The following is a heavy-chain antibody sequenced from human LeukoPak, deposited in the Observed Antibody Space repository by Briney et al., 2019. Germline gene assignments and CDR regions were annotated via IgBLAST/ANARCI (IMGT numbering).Heavy chain of an antibody. J-gene: IGHJ4*02. CDR3: TRHAGYNWKDAIDY. D-gene: IGHD1-20*01. CDR2: IIPIFGAS. Sequence: ASVKVSCKASGGTFRSYVVSWVRLAPGQGLEWMGGIIPIFGASKYAQKFQGRLTITTDESTSTAYMELSSLRSEDTAMYYCTRHAGYNWKDAIDYWDQGTLVTVSS. CDR1: GGTFRSYV. V-gene: IGHV1-69*05.